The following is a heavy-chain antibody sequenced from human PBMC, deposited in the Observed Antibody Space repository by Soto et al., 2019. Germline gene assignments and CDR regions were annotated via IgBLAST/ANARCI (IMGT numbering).Heavy chain of an antibody. CDR3: ARGTGALTLYYYYYYMDV. Sequence: PSETLSLTCAVCGGSFSGYYWGWIRQPPGKGLEWIGEINHSGSANYNPSLKSRVTISVDTSKNQFSLKLSSVTAADTAVYYCARGTGALTLYYYYYYMDVWGKGTTVTVSS. CDR1: GGSFSGYY. D-gene: IGHD7-27*01. V-gene: IGHV4-34*01. CDR2: INHSGSA. J-gene: IGHJ6*03.